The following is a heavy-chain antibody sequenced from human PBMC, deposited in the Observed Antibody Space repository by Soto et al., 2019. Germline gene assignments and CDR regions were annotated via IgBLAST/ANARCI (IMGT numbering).Heavy chain of an antibody. Sequence: RLSFAASGFTFSAYAMSWVRQPPGKGLEWVSVISGSGDTTYYADSVKGRFTIFRDNSKNTVYLQMNSLRAEDTALYYCANAYGGIYQDRNYWGQGTLVTVSS. D-gene: IGHD1-26*01. CDR1: GFTFSAYA. J-gene: IGHJ4*02. V-gene: IGHV3-23*01. CDR2: ISGSGDTT. CDR3: ANAYGGIYQDRNY.